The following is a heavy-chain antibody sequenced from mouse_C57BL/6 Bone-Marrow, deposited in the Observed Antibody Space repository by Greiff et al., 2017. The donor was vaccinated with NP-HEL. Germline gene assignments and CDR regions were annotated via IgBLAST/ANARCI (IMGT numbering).Heavy chain of an antibody. V-gene: IGHV10-1*01. J-gene: IGHJ4*01. CDR1: GFSFNTYA. D-gene: IGHD1-1*01. CDR3: VRLDYGSSYAMDY. CDR2: IRSKSNNYAT. Sequence: GGGLVQPKGSLKLSCAASGFSFNTYAMNWVRQAPGKGLEWVARIRSKSNNYATYYADSVKDRFTISRDDSESMLYLQMNNLKTEDTAMYYCVRLDYGSSYAMDYWGQGTSVTVSS.